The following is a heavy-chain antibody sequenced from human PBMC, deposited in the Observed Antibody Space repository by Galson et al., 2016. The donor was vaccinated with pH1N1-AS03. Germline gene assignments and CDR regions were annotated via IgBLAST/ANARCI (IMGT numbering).Heavy chain of an antibody. V-gene: IGHV4-59*01. Sequence: SETLSLTCTVSGGSITNYYWTWIRQPPGKGLEWIGYIYYNGPANYNPSLNSRVTISADTSKKQFFLNLTFVTAADTAVYFCTRGGTYSSSSPAYFGYWGQGTLVTGSS. CDR3: TRGGTYSSSSPAYFGY. J-gene: IGHJ4*02. CDR1: GGSITNYY. CDR2: IYYNGPA. D-gene: IGHD6-6*01.